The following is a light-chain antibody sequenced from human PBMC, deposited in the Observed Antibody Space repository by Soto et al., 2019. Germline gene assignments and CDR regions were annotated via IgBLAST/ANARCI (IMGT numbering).Light chain of an antibody. CDR3: QHYGASPFT. CDR1: ESIYINS. J-gene: IGKJ3*01. Sequence: EIVLTQSPGTLSLSPGESATLSCKASESIYINSFAWYYQKPGQPPRLLIYGASTRATGIPDRFSGSGSGTDFVLSIDRLEVEDSGIYYGQHYGASPFTFGPGTRVDIK. V-gene: IGKV3-20*01. CDR2: GAS.